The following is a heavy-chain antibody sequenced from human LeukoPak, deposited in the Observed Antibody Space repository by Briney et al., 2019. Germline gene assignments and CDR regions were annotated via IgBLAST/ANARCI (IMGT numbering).Heavy chain of an antibody. D-gene: IGHD3-10*01. CDR1: GFTFSSYA. CDR3: ASDDLPWFGEPAGLDH. Sequence: PGRSLRLSCAASGFTFSSYAMHWVRQAPGKGLEWVAVISYDGSNKYYADSVKGRFTISRDNSKNTLYLQMNSLRAEDTAVYYCASDDLPWFGEPAGLDHWGQGTLVTVSS. CDR2: ISYDGSNK. J-gene: IGHJ4*02. V-gene: IGHV3-30*04.